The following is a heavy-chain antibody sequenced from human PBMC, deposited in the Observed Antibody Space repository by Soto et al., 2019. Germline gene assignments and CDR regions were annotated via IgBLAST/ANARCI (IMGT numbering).Heavy chain of an antibody. CDR1: GGSISSYY. V-gene: IGHV4-59*08. Sequence: LETLSLTCTVSGGSISSYYWSWIRQPPGKGLEWIGYIYYSGSTNYNPSLKSRVTISVDTSKNQFSLKLSSVTAADTAVYYCARASDYGDSHYYYYYMDVWGKGTTVTVSS. J-gene: IGHJ6*03. D-gene: IGHD4-17*01. CDR2: IYYSGST. CDR3: ARASDYGDSHYYYYYMDV.